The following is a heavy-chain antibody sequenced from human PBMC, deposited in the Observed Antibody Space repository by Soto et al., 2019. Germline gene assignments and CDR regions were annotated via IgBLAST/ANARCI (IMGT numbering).Heavy chain of an antibody. CDR2: IYHSGST. J-gene: IGHJ4*02. CDR1: GGSISSGGYS. D-gene: IGHD3-22*01. V-gene: IGHV4-30-2*02. CDR3: AISREMYYYDSSGYYAH. Sequence: SETLSLTCAVSGGSISSGGYSWSWIRQPPGKGLEWIGYIYHSGSTYYNPSLKSRVTISVDTSKNQFSLKLSSVTAADTAVYYCAISREMYYYDSSGYYAHWGQGTLVTVSS.